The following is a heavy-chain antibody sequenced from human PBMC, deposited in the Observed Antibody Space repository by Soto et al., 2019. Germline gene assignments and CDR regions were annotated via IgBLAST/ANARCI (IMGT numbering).Heavy chain of an antibody. V-gene: IGHV1-46*01. D-gene: IGHD6-13*01. CDR2: INPSGGST. CDR3: ARVGSSWYADY. J-gene: IGHJ4*02. CDR1: GYTFTSYY. Sequence: QVQLVQSGAEVKKPGASVKVSCKASGYTFTSYYMHWVRQAPGQGLEWMGIINPSGGSTSYAQKFQGRVTMTRDTSTSTVCMELGSLRSEDTAVYYCARVGSSWYADYWGQGTLVTVSS.